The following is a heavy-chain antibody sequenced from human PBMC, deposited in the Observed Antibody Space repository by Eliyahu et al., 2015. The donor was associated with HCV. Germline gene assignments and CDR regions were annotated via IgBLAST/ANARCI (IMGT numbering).Heavy chain of an antibody. D-gene: IGHD1-26*01. CDR2: IIPIFGTA. Sequence: QVQLVQSGAEVKKPGSSVKVSCXASGXXXXSYAISWVRQAPGQGLEWMGGIIPIFGTANYAQKFQDRVTITADESTSTAYMELSSLRSEDTAVYYCARTKQWELSHFDYWGQGTLVTVSS. J-gene: IGHJ4*02. CDR1: GXXXXSYA. V-gene: IGHV1-69*01. CDR3: ARTKQWELSHFDY.